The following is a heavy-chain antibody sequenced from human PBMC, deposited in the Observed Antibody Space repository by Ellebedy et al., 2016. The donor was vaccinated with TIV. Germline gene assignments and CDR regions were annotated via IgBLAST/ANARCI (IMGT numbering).Heavy chain of an antibody. J-gene: IGHJ3*02. CDR2: ISNDGRYK. D-gene: IGHD4-17*01. Sequence: GESLKISCAASGFTFNNYAMHWVRQAPGKGLEWVPVISNDGRYKYYADSVEGRFTISRENSKSSLFLHMNSLRAEDTAIYYCTKDTHDYGDYDIGFDNWGQGTRVTVSS. CDR1: GFTFNNYA. CDR3: TKDTHDYGDYDIGFDN. V-gene: IGHV3-30*04.